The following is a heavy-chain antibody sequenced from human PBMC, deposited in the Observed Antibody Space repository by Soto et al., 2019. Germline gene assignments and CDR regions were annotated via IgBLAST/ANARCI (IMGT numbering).Heavy chain of an antibody. J-gene: IGHJ4*02. D-gene: IGHD4-17*01. V-gene: IGHV3-23*01. CDR3: ASSPPTDYGDYFDS. Sequence: EVQLLESGGGWVQPGGSLRLSCAASGFPFSSYAMTWVRQAPGKGLEWVSGISASGGSTFYADFVKGRVTISRDNSKKMVYLQMGSLRAEDTVVYYCASSPPTDYGDYFDSWGQGTLVTVSS. CDR2: ISASGGST. CDR1: GFPFSSYA.